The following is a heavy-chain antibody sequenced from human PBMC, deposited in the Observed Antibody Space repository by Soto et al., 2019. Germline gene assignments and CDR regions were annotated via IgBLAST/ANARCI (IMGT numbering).Heavy chain of an antibody. CDR1: GGSISSYY. CDR3: ARGSRYSGYDSTQDFDY. J-gene: IGHJ4*02. D-gene: IGHD5-12*01. V-gene: IGHV4-59*01. CDR2: IYYSGST. Sequence: PSETLSLTCTVSGGSISSYYWSWIRQPPGKGLEWIGYIYYSGSTNYNPSLKSRVTMTTDTSTSTAYMELRSLRSDDTAVYYCARGSRYSGYDSTQDFDYWGQGTLVTVSS.